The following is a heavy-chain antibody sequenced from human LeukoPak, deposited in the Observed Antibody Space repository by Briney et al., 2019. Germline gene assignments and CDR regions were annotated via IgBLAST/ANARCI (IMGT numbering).Heavy chain of an antibody. Sequence: SETLSLTCTVSGYSISSVYYWGWIRQPPGKGLEWIGSIYHSGSTNYNPSLKSRVTISVDTSKNQFSLKLSSVTAADTAVYYCARLGSSSSIDYWGQGTLVTVSS. CDR2: IYHSGST. D-gene: IGHD6-6*01. J-gene: IGHJ4*02. CDR3: ARLGSSSSIDY. V-gene: IGHV4-38-2*02. CDR1: GYSISSVYY.